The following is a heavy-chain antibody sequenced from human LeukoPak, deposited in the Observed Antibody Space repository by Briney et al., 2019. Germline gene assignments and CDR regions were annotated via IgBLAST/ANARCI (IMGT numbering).Heavy chain of an antibody. V-gene: IGHV3-11*06. CDR3: ARGGLTIAEATTSWYLDY. D-gene: IGHD1-26*01. CDR1: GFTFSDEY. CDR2: ISNSGSYT. Sequence: PGGALRLSCAASGFTFSDEYMSWIRQAPGKGLEWVSYISNSGSYTNYADSVKGRFTISRDNAKNSLYLQMNSLRGEDTAVYYCARGGLTIAEATTSWYLDYWGQGTLVTVSS. J-gene: IGHJ4*02.